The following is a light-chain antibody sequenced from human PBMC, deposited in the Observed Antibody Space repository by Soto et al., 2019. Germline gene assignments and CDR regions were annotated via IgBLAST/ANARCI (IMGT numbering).Light chain of an antibody. CDR3: EQTHNTVHS. CDR1: QNIERY. CDR2: AAS. Sequence: DIQMTQSPSSLSASIGDRVTITCRASQNIERYLNWYQHKPGKAPQLLMFAASYLESGVPSRFSGSGSGTDFTLTISSLQPEDFATYYCEQTHNTVHSFGQGTKVDIK. J-gene: IGKJ2*01. V-gene: IGKV1-39*01.